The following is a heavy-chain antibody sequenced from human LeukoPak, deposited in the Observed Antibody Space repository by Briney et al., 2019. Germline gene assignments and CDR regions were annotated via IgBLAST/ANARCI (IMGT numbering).Heavy chain of an antibody. CDR2: ISSSGSTI. CDR1: GFTFSDYY. J-gene: IGHJ6*03. CDR3: ARDTYYDFWSGYQNYYMDV. Sequence: GGSLRLSCAASGFTFSDYYMSWIRQAPGKGLEWVSYISSSGSTIYYADSVKGRFTISRDNAKNSLCLQMNSLRAEDTAVYYCARDTYYDFWSGYQNYYMDVWGKGTTVTVSS. D-gene: IGHD3-3*01. V-gene: IGHV3-11*01.